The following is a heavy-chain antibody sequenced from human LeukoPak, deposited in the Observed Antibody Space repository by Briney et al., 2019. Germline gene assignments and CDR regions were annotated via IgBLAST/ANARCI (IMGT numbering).Heavy chain of an antibody. V-gene: IGHV3-74*01. CDR2: INSDGSST. CDR1: GFTFSSYW. J-gene: IGHJ4*02. D-gene: IGHD3-22*01. Sequence: GGSLRLSCAASGFTFSSYWMHWVRQAPGKGLVWVSHINSDGSSTSYADSVKGRFTISRDNAKNTLYLQMSSLRAEDTAVYFCAKEIYYDSSAFFDHWGQGTLVTVSA. CDR3: AKEIYYDSSAFFDH.